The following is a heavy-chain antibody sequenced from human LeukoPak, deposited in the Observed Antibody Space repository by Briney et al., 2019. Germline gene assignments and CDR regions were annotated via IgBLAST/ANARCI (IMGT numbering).Heavy chain of an antibody. CDR3: ARHKDAAMVTTFDF. V-gene: IGHV4-39*01. CDR1: GDSIISSRYY. Sequence: SETLSLTCTVSGDSIISSRYYWGWIRQPPRKGLEWIGSIYYTGSTYYNPSLKSRVTISGDTSKNQFSLRLSSVTAADTAVYSCARHKDAAMVTTFDFWGQGTLVTVSS. D-gene: IGHD5-18*01. J-gene: IGHJ4*02. CDR2: IYYTGST.